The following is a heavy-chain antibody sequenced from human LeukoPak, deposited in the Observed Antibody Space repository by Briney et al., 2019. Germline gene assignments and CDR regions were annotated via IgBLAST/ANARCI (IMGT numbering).Heavy chain of an antibody. J-gene: IGHJ4*02. CDR2: IWDDGSSK. Sequence: PGGSLRLSCAASGFTFSSYGMHWARQAPGKGLEWVAVIWDDGSSKYYGDSVKGRFTISRDNSKNTLYLQMNSLRAEDTAVYHCAKPTRGSGSFLIDFWGQGTLVTVSS. CDR1: GFTFSSYG. D-gene: IGHD1-26*01. CDR3: AKPTRGSGSFLIDF. V-gene: IGHV3-33*06.